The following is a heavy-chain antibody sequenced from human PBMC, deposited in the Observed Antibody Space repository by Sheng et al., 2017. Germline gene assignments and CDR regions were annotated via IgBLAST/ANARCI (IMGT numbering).Heavy chain of an antibody. CDR1: GYTFSRYG. V-gene: IGHV1-18*01. D-gene: IGHD6-25*01. J-gene: IGHJ5*02. CDR3: ARGDAAALLT. Sequence: QVQLVQSGAELKKPGRSVKVSCKTSGYTFSRYGVTWVRQAPGQGLEWMGWITAYNGHTNYAQTLQGRVIMTTDTSTSTAYMELRSLTSDDTAVYYCARGDAAALLTWGQGTLVTVSS. CDR2: ITAYNGHT.